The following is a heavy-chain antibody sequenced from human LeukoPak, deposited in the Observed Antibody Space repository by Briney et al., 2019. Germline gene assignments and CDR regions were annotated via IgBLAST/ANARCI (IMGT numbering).Heavy chain of an antibody. CDR3: ARARNNYDSSGYSALDQ. CDR1: GLMFSSHG. J-gene: IGHJ4*02. Sequence: PGGSLRLSCAASSGLMFSSHGMHLVRQAPGKGLEWVAVIWYDGSNEYYADSVKGRFTISRDNSKNTLYLQMSSLRAEDTAVYYCARARNNYDSSGYSALDQWGQGTLVTVSS. V-gene: IGHV3-33*01. CDR2: IWYDGSNE. D-gene: IGHD3-22*01.